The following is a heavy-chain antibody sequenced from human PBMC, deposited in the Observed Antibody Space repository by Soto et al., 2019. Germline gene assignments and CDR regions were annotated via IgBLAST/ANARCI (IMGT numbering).Heavy chain of an antibody. J-gene: IGHJ6*03. CDR2: IYPGDSDT. V-gene: IGHV5-51*01. CDR3: ASQINYDFSPNAYYMDV. Sequence: PGESLKISCKGSGYSFTSYWIGWVRQMPGKGLEWMGIIYPGDSDTRYSPSFQGQVTISADKSISTAYLQWSSLKASDTAMYYCASQINYDFSPNAYYMDVWGKGTTVTVSS. D-gene: IGHD3-3*01. CDR1: GYSFTSYW.